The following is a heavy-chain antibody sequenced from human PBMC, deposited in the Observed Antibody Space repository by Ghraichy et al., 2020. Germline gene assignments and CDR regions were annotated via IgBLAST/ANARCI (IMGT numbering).Heavy chain of an antibody. CDR3: ARDRDYDSSGYTHFDY. D-gene: IGHD3-22*01. V-gene: IGHV1-2*04. CDR2: INPNSGGT. Sequence: ASVKVSCKASGYTFTGYYMHWVRQAPGQGLEWMGWINPNSGGTNYAQKFQGWVTMTRDTSISTAYMELSRLRSDHTAVYYCARDRDYDSSGYTHFDYWGQGTLVTVSS. J-gene: IGHJ4*02. CDR1: GYTFTGYY.